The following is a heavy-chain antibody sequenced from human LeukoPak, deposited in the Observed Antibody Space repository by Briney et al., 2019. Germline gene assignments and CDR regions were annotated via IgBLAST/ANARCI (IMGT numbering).Heavy chain of an antibody. V-gene: IGHV3-48*01. CDR3: ASSDEVTTAFDI. J-gene: IGHJ3*02. Sequence: GGSLRLSCAASGFTFSSYTMNWVRQAPGKGLEWVTYISPSSSSIKSTDSVKGRFTISRDNSKNTLYLQMNSLRAEDTAVYYCASSDEVTTAFDIWGQGTMVTVSS. CDR1: GFTFSSYT. D-gene: IGHD4-17*01. CDR2: ISPSSSSI.